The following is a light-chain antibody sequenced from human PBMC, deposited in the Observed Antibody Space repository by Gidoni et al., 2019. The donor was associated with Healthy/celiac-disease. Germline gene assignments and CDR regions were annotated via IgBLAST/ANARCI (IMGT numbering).Light chain of an antibody. Sequence: WYQQKPGKAPKLLIYKASSLESGVPSRFSGSGSGTEFTLTISSLQPDDFATYYCQQYNSYPYTFGQGTKLEIK. CDR3: QQYNSYPYT. J-gene: IGKJ2*01. CDR2: KAS. V-gene: IGKV1-5*03.